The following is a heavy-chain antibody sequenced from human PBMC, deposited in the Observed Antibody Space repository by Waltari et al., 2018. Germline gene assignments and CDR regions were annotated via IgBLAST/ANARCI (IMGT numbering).Heavy chain of an antibody. CDR2: VSGRSSYI. J-gene: IGHJ4*02. CDR1: GFIFNNYT. D-gene: IGHD2-21*01. CDR3: ARGPMVVAPTLVDN. Sequence: LVESGGGLAKPGGSLTLSCSVSGFIFNNYTMIWVRQAPGQGLEWVASVSGRSSYIFYGDSVKGRFLISRDNSQNSLYLQMNRLRAGDTGVYYCARGPMVVAPTLVDNWGQGTLVTVSS. V-gene: IGHV3-21*06.